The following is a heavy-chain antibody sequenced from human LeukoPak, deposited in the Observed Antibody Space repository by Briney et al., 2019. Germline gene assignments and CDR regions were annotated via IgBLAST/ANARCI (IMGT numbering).Heavy chain of an antibody. CDR2: INHSGST. J-gene: IGHJ6*03. V-gene: IGHV4-34*01. D-gene: IGHD3-22*01. CDR3: ARGLNYYDSSGRYYYMDV. Sequence: SETLSLTCTVSGGSIDNYYWSWIRQPPGKGLEWIGEINHSGSTNYNPSLKSRVTISVDTSKNQFSLKLSSVTAADTAVYYCARGLNYYDSSGRYYYMDVWGKGTTVTVSS. CDR1: GGSIDNYY.